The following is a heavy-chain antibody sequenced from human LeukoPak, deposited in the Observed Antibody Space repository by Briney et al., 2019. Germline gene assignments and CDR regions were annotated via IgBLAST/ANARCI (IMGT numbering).Heavy chain of an antibody. CDR1: GGTFSSYA. Sequence: ASVKVSCKASGGTFSSYAISWVRQAPGQGLEWMGGIIPIFGTANYAQKFQGRVTITTDESTSTAYMELSSLRSEDTAVYYCARVSSSWHMGDYWGQGTLVTVSS. J-gene: IGHJ4*02. CDR2: IIPIFGTA. CDR3: ARVSSSWHMGDY. D-gene: IGHD6-13*01. V-gene: IGHV1-69*05.